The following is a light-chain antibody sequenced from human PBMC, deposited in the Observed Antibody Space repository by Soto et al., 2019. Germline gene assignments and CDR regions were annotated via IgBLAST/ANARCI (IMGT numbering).Light chain of an antibody. Sequence: DIQITQSPSSLSASVGDRVTITCRASQSISNYLNWYQQKPGKAPNLLIHSASTLQSGVPLRFSGSGSGTDFTLTISSLQPEDFATYYCQQTYRLPITFGQGTRLEIK. CDR2: SAS. CDR1: QSISNY. CDR3: QQTYRLPIT. V-gene: IGKV1-39*01. J-gene: IGKJ5*01.